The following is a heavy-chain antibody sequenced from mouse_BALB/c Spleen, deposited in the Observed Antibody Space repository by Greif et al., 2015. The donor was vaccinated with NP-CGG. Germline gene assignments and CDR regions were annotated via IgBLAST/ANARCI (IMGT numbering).Heavy chain of an antibody. CDR2: IDPANGNT. D-gene: IGHD1-1*01. Sequence: VQLLQSGAELVKPGASVKLSCTASGFNIKDTYMPWVKQRPEQGLEWIGRIDPANGNTKYDPKFQGKATITADTSSNTAYLQLSSLTSEDTAVYYCATYYYGSSGFAYWGQGTLVTVSA. V-gene: IGHV14-3*02. J-gene: IGHJ3*01. CDR3: ATYYYGSSGFAY. CDR1: GFNIKDTY.